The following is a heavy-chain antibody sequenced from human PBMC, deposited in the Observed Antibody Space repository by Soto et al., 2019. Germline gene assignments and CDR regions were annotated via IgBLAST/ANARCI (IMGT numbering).Heavy chain of an antibody. CDR1: GFTFDDYA. CDR2: ISWDSGSI. J-gene: IGHJ6*02. CDR3: ARGEGAGLFGMDV. Sequence: GGSLRLSCAASGFTFDDYAMHWVRQAPGKGLEWVSGISWDSGSIGYADSVKGRFTISRDNAKNSLYLQMSSLRAEDTAVYYCARGEGAGLFGMDVWGQGTTVTVSS. V-gene: IGHV3-9*01. D-gene: IGHD1-26*01.